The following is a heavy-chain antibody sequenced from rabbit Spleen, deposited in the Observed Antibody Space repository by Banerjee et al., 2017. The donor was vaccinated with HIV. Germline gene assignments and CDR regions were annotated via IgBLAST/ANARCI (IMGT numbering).Heavy chain of an antibody. D-gene: IGHD4-1*01. CDR2: IEPIFGNT. J-gene: IGHJ4*01. CDR3: ARETSSGWGVVSYYFNL. V-gene: IGHV1S39*01. Sequence: QEQLVESGGGLVQPGGSLKLSCKASGFDFSNYGVTWVRQAPGKGLEWIGYIEPIFGNTYYASWVNGRFTISKTSSTTVTLQMTSLTAADTATYFCARETSSGWGVVSYYFNLWGPGTLVTVS. CDR1: GFDFSNYG.